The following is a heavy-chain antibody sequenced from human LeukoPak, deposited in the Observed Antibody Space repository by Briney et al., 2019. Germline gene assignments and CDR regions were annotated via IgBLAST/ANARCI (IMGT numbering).Heavy chain of an antibody. CDR1: AFTFSIYA. D-gene: IGHD6-25*01. CDR3: AKDLSGYGPYWYFDL. J-gene: IGHJ2*01. V-gene: IGHV3-23*01. Sequence: GGSLRLSCAASAFTFSIYAMSWVRQAPGKGLGWVSTISGSGGSTHYADSVKGRFTISRDNSKNTLYLQMNNLRAEDSAVYYCAKDLSGYGPYWYFDLWGRGTLVTVSS. CDR2: ISGSGGST.